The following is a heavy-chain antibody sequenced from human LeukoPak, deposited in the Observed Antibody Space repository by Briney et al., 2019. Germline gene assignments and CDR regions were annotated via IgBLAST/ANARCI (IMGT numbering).Heavy chain of an antibody. J-gene: IGHJ4*02. D-gene: IGHD2-2*02. Sequence: SETLSLTCTVSGGSISSYYWSWIRQPAGKGLEWIGRIYTSGSTNYNPSLKSRVTMSVDTSKNQFSLKLSSVTAADTDVYYCARSEYCSSTSCYTFDYWGQGTLVTVSS. CDR1: GGSISSYY. CDR2: IYTSGST. V-gene: IGHV4-4*07. CDR3: ARSEYCSSTSCYTFDY.